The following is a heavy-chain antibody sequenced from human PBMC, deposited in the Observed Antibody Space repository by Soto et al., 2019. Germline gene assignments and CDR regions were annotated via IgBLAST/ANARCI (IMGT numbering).Heavy chain of an antibody. Sequence: PYETLPLPCAPYGRSFSGFHWSSIRQPPGKGLEWIGEINHSGSTNYNPSLRSRVTISVATSKKQVSLKLSSVTAAETAVYYCERASSRNYYYGMDVCGQGTTVT. J-gene: IGHJ6*02. V-gene: IGHV4-34*01. CDR3: ERASSRNYYYGMDV. CDR1: GRSFSGFH. CDR2: INHSGST.